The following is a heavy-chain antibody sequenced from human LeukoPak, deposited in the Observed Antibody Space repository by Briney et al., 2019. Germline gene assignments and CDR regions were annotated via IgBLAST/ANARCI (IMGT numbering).Heavy chain of an antibody. CDR3: ARQPGSGLFILP. CDR1: GVSISSSNSY. CDR2: IYYSGNT. D-gene: IGHD3/OR15-3a*01. J-gene: IGHJ4*02. Sequence: SETLSLTCTVSGVSISSSNSYWGWIRQPPGKGLEWIGSIYYSGNTYYNASLKSQVSISIDTSKNQFSLKLTSVTAADTAVYYCARQPGSGLFILPGGQGTLVTVSS. V-gene: IGHV4-39*01.